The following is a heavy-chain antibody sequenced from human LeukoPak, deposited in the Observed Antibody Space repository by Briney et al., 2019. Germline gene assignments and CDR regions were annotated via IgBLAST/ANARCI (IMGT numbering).Heavy chain of an antibody. CDR2: IYYSGST. J-gene: IGHJ3*02. V-gene: IGHV4-59*01. CDR3: ARSGYSYGADAFDI. CDR1: GGSISSYY. Sequence: SETLSLTCIVSGGSISSYYWSWIRQPPGKGLEWIGYIYYSGSTNYNPSLKSRVTISVDTSRTQFSLKLSSVTAADTAVYYCARSGYSYGADAFDIWGQGTMVTVS. D-gene: IGHD5-18*01.